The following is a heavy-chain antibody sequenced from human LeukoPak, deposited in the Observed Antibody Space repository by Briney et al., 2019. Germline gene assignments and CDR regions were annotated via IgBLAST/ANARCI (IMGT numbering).Heavy chain of an antibody. V-gene: IGHV4-59*01. CDR3: ARYYADINGYYYYYDY. CDR1: GASISSYY. Sequence: SETLSLTCTVSGASISSYYWSWIRQPPGKGLEWIGFSAHSGSTSYNPSLKSRVTISVDRSMNHFSLMLTSVTAADTAVYYCARYYADINGYYYYYDYWGQGTLVTVPS. D-gene: IGHD3-22*01. J-gene: IGHJ4*02. CDR2: SAHSGST.